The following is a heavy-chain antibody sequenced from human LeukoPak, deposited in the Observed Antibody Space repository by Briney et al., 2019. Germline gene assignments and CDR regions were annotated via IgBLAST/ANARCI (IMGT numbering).Heavy chain of an antibody. J-gene: IGHJ5*02. D-gene: IGHD3-3*01. CDR3: ARGGHYDFWSGYHASHWFDP. Sequence: GGSLRLSCAASGFTFSGYAMSWVRQAPGKGLEWVSVIYSGGSTYYADSVKGRFTISRDNSKNTLYLQMNSLRAEDTAVYYCARGGHYDFWSGYHASHWFDPWGQGTLVTVSS. CDR2: IYSGGST. V-gene: IGHV3-53*01. CDR1: GFTFSGYA.